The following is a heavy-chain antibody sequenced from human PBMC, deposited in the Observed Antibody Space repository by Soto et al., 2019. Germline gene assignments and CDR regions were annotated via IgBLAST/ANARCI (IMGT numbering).Heavy chain of an antibody. J-gene: IGHJ3*02. Sequence: GASVKVSCKASGGTFSSYAISWVRQAPGQGLEWMGGIIPIFGTANYAQKFQGRVTITADESTSTAYMELSSLRSEDMAVYYCARERKQYYDILTGPMDAFDIWGQGTMVTVSS. CDR3: ARERKQYYDILTGPMDAFDI. D-gene: IGHD3-9*01. CDR1: GGTFSSYA. V-gene: IGHV1-69*13. CDR2: IIPIFGTA.